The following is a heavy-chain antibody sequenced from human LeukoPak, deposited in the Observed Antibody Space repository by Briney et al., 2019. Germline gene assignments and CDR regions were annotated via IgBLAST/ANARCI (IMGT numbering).Heavy chain of an antibody. Sequence: PSETLSLTCAVYGGSFSGYYWSWIRQPPGKGLEWIGEINHSGSTNYNPSLKSRVTISVDTSKNQFSLKLSSVTAADTAVYYCASSGRQQLVLFDYWGQGTLVTVSS. CDR1: GGSFSGYY. V-gene: IGHV4-34*01. CDR3: ASSGRQQLVLFDY. J-gene: IGHJ4*02. CDR2: INHSGST. D-gene: IGHD6-13*01.